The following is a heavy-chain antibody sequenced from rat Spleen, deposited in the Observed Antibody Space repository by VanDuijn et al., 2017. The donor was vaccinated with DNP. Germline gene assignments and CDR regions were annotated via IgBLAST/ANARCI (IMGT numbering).Heavy chain of an antibody. CDR3: TSNPHIRTAAPFDY. J-gene: IGHJ2*01. Sequence: EVQLVESGGGLVQPGRSMKLSCAASGFTFSKYGMAWVRQTPTKGLEWVAALSFDGSRTYYGDSVKGRFTISRDNAKSTLYLQMDSLRSEDTATYYCTSNPHIRTAAPFDYWGQGVMVTVSS. CDR1: GFTFSKYG. CDR2: LSFDGSRT. V-gene: IGHV5-29*01. D-gene: IGHD3-8*01.